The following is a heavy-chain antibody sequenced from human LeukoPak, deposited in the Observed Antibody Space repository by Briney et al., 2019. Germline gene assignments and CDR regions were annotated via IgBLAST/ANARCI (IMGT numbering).Heavy chain of an antibody. V-gene: IGHV3-74*01. CDR1: GFSLSVYW. Sequence: GGSLRLSCAASGFSLSVYWTHWVRQAPGKGLVWVSRINNDGSSTSYADSVQGRFTISRDNAKNTLYLQMNSLRAEDTALYYCARVARGDYYYYYMDVWGKGTTVTVSS. D-gene: IGHD3-10*01. J-gene: IGHJ6*03. CDR3: ARVARGDYYYYYMDV. CDR2: INNDGSST.